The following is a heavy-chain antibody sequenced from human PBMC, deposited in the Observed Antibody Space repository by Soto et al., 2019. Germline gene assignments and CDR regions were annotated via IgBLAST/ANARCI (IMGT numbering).Heavy chain of an antibody. CDR1: GYTFTGYY. Sequence: ASVKVSCKASGYTFTGYYMHWVRQAPGQGLEWMGWINPNSGGTNYAQKFQGWVTMTRDTSISTAYMELSRLRSDDTAVYYCAIVIRPSSGYYYDHAFDIWGQGTMVTVSS. V-gene: IGHV1-2*04. D-gene: IGHD3-22*01. CDR3: AIVIRPSSGYYYDHAFDI. CDR2: INPNSGGT. J-gene: IGHJ3*02.